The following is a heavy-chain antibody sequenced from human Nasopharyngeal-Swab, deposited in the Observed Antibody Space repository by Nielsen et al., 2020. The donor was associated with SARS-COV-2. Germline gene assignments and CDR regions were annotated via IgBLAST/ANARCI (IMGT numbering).Heavy chain of an antibody. D-gene: IGHD5-18*01. CDR2: IYYSGST. V-gene: IGHV4-30-4*01. J-gene: IGHJ5*02. CDR3: ARYSLWLPVNWFDP. Sequence: WIRQPPGKGLEWIGYIYYSGSTYYNPSLKSRVTISVDTSENQFSLKLSSVTAADTAVYYCARYSLWLPVNWFDPWGQGTLVTVSS.